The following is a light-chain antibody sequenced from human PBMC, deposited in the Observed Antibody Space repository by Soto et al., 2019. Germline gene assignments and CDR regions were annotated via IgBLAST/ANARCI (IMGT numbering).Light chain of an antibody. J-gene: IGLJ1*01. Sequence: QSALTQPRSVSGSPGQSVTISCTGTRSDVGAYNYVSWYQQHPGKAPKLMIYEVNKRPSGVPDRFSGSKSGNTASLTVSGLQAEDEADYYCSSYAGSSNVFGTGTKVTVL. V-gene: IGLV2-8*01. CDR1: RSDVGAYNY. CDR3: SSYAGSSNV. CDR2: EVN.